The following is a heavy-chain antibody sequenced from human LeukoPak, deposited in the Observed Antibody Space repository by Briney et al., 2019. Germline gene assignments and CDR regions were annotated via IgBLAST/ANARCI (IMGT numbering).Heavy chain of an antibody. CDR3: AISSDYYVTPHWYFDL. J-gene: IGHJ2*01. CDR1: GGSFSGYY. CDR2: INHSGST. Sequence: SETLSLTCAVYGGSFSGYYWSWIRQPPGKGLEWIGEINHSGSTNYNPSLKSRVTISVDTSKNQFSLKLSSVTAADTAVYYCAISSDYYVTPHWYFDLWGRGTLVTVSS. D-gene: IGHD3-10*02. V-gene: IGHV4-34*01.